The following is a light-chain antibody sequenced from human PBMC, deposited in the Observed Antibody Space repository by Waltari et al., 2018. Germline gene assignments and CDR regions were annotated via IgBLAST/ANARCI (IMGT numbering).Light chain of an antibody. J-gene: IGKJ1*01. CDR3: QQVDSFPRT. CDR1: QGIGRR. CDR2: DAS. Sequence: DLQITQSPSSVSASVGDRVTLTCRASQGIGRRLAWYQQKPGKAPKLLIYDASSLHSGVPSRFSGSGSGTEFTLTISSLQPEDFATYYCQQVDSFPRTFGQGTKVEVK. V-gene: IGKV1-12*01.